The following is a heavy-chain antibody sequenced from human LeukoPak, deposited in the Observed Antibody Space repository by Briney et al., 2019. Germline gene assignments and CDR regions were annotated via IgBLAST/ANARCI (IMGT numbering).Heavy chain of an antibody. D-gene: IGHD6-19*01. CDR1: GFTVSDNY. CDR3: AKNRVSSDHPLLVFDY. CDR2: IYSGGST. Sequence: GGSLRLSCAASGFTVSDNYISWVRQAPGKGLEWVSVIYSGGSTKYADSVKARFTISRDNSKNTVYLQMNSLRAEDTAVYYCAKNRVSSDHPLLVFDYWGQGTLVTVSS. V-gene: IGHV3-53*01. J-gene: IGHJ4*02.